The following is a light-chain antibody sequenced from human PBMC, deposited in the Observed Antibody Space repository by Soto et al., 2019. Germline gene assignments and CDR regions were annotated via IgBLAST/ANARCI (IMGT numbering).Light chain of an antibody. V-gene: IGKV1-39*01. Sequence: VKMTQSPSSLSASVGDRVNITCRASQSISTFLNWYLHKPGKAPKVLIYDASSLQSGVPSRFSGSGSGTDFTLTISSLQPEDFATYYCQQSYSTPRTFGQGTKLEI. CDR3: QQSYSTPRT. CDR1: QSISTF. J-gene: IGKJ2*01. CDR2: DAS.